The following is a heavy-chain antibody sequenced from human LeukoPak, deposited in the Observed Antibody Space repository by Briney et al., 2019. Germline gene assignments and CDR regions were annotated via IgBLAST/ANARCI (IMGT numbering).Heavy chain of an antibody. CDR1: GGSISSYY. J-gene: IGHJ4*02. D-gene: IGHD2-2*02. CDR2: IYYSGST. CDR3: ARDRPGLAIDY. Sequence: SETLSLTCTVSGGSISSYYWSWIRQPPGKGLEWIGYIYYSGSTNYNPSLKSRVTISVDTPKNQFSLKLSSVTAVDTAVYYCARDRPGLAIDYWGQGTLVTVSS. V-gene: IGHV4-59*01.